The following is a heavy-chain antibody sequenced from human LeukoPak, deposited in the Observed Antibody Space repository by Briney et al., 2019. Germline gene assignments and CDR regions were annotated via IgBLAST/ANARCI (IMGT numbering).Heavy chain of an antibody. D-gene: IGHD3-10*01. J-gene: IGHJ4*02. Sequence: ASVKVSCKASGYTFTSYGISWVRQAPGQGLEWMGWISAYNGYTNYAQKLQGRVTMTTDTSTSTAYMELRSLRSDDTAVYYCAREHYYGSGSYYNYWGQGTLVTVSS. V-gene: IGHV1-18*01. CDR2: ISAYNGYT. CDR1: GYTFTSYG. CDR3: AREHYYGSGSYYNY.